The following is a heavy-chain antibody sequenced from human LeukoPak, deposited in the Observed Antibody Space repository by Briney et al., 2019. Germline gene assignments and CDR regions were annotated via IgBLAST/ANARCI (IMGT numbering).Heavy chain of an antibody. J-gene: IGHJ6*02. V-gene: IGHV1-18*01. CDR2: ISAYNGNT. CDR1: GYTFTSYG. D-gene: IGHD3-10*01. CDR3: ARCSQLLWFGELSSYYGMDV. Sequence: EASVKVSCKASGYTFTSYGISWVRQAPGQGLEWMGWISAYNGNTNYAQKLQGRVTMTTDTSTSTAYMELRSLRSDDTAVYYCARCSQLLWFGELSSYYGMDVWGQGTTVTVSS.